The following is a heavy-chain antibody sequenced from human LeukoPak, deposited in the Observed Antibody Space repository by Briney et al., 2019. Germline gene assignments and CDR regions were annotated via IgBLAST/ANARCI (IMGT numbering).Heavy chain of an antibody. V-gene: IGHV4-59*01. CDR2: IYHDGST. D-gene: IGHD3-3*01. J-gene: IGHJ6*03. CDR3: AREAPLWSGSNYYYYYMDV. CDR1: GGSFISSY. Sequence: SPSETLSLTCTVSGGSFISSYWSWIRQPPGKGLEWIGYIYHDGSTKYNPALKSRVTITVDTSKGQFSLKLSSVTAADTAVYYCAREAPLWSGSNYYYYYMDVWGKGTTVTVSS.